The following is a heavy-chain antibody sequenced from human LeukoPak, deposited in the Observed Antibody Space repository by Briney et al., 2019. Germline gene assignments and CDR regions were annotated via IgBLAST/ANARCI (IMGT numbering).Heavy chain of an antibody. J-gene: IGHJ5*02. CDR3: ARLSALRGYSINWRDTRTSEKLRRSNWFDP. D-gene: IGHD6-13*01. CDR2: INHSGST. Sequence: SETLSLTCAVYGGSFSGYSWSWIRQPPGKGLEWIGEINHSGSTNYNPSLKSRVTIPVDTSKNQFSLKLSSVTAADTAVYYCARLSALRGYSINWRDTRTSEKLRRSNWFDPWGQGTLVTVSS. CDR1: GGSFSGYS. V-gene: IGHV4-34*01.